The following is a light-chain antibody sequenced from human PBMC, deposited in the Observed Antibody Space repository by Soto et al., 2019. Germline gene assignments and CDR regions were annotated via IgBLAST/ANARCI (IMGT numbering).Light chain of an antibody. CDR2: DAS. J-gene: IGKJ4*01. V-gene: IGKV1-5*01. Sequence: DIQMTRSPSTLSGSVGDRVTITCRASQIISSWLAWYQQKPGKAPKLLIYDASSLQSGVPPRFSGSGSGTEFTLTISSLQPEDFATYYCLQHNSYPLTFGGGTKVDIK. CDR1: QIISSW. CDR3: LQHNSYPLT.